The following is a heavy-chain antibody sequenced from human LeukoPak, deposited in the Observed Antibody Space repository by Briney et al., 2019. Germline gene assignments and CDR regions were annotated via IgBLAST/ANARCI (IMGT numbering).Heavy chain of an antibody. Sequence: ASVKVSCKASGFTFTHYYMHWVRQAPGQGLEWLGVINPSGGNTTFAQKFQGRVTMTRDTSTNTVYMELSSLRSEDTAVYYCARYYASGSYHDYWGQGTLVTVSS. D-gene: IGHD3-10*01. CDR3: ARYYASGSYHDY. CDR2: INPSGGNT. J-gene: IGHJ4*02. CDR1: GFTFTHYY. V-gene: IGHV1-46*01.